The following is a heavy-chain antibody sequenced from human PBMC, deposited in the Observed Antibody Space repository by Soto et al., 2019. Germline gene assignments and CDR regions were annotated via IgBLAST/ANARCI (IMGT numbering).Heavy chain of an antibody. D-gene: IGHD2-21*01. J-gene: IGHJ5*02. Sequence: EVQLVESGGGLVKPGGSLRVSCAASGFTFSNAWMNWVRQAPGKGLEWVGRIKSKTDGGTIDYAAPVQGRFIISRDDSKNTLYLQLNSLKTEDTAVYYCTTNGTDWAPFDPWGQGTLVTVSS. CDR2: IKSKTDGGTI. CDR3: TTNGTDWAPFDP. CDR1: GFTFSNAW. V-gene: IGHV3-15*01.